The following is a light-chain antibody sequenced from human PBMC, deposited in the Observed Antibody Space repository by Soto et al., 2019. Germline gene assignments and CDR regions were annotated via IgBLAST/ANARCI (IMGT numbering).Light chain of an antibody. CDR3: QHYGTSLWT. Sequence: EIVLTQSPGTLSLSPGERATLSCRTSQSVSSNSLAWYQQRPGQAPRLLIYSTSSRASGFPDRFSGSGSGADFTLTISRLEPEDFAVYYCQHYGTSLWTFGQGTKV. J-gene: IGKJ1*01. V-gene: IGKV3-20*01. CDR1: QSVSSNS. CDR2: STS.